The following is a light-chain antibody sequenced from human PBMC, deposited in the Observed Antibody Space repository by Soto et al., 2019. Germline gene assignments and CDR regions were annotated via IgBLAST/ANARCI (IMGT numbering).Light chain of an antibody. CDR2: INN. V-gene: IGLV1-47*02. J-gene: IGLJ2*01. Sequence: QSVLTQPPSASGTPGQGVTIPCSGGVSDIGSNTVNWYQQLPGTAPKLLIYINNQRPSGVPDRFSGSKSGPSASLAISGLRADDEAYYFCAAWDDNLRGVFGGGTKLTVL. CDR3: AAWDDNLRGV. CDR1: VSDIGSNT.